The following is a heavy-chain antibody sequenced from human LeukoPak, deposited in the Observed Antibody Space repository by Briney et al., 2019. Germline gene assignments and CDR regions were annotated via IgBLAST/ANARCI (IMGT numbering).Heavy chain of an antibody. CDR1: GFTFSSYS. CDR2: ISSSSSYI. V-gene: IGHV3-21*01. CDR3: ARVKYCGGDCYQGYAFDI. J-gene: IGHJ3*02. D-gene: IGHD2-21*02. Sequence: PGGSLRLSCAASGFTFSSYSMNWVRQAPGKGLEWVSSISSSSSYIYYADSVKGRFTISRDNAKNSLYLQMNSLRAEDTAVYYCARVKYCGGDCYQGYAFDIWGQGTMVTVSS.